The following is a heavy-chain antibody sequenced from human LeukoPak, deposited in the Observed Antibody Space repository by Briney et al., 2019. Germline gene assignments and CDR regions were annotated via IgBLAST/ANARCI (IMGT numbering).Heavy chain of an antibody. V-gene: IGHV4-39*01. Sequence: SETLSLTCTVAGGSISSSSYYWGWIRHPPGKGMRSIVRIYYSGSTYYYPSLKTRVTISVDTSKNQFSLKLSSVTAAGTAVYYCARHPRDSSGSLYYFDYGGQGTLVTVSS. CDR3: ARHPRDSSGSLYYFDY. D-gene: IGHD3-22*01. J-gene: IGHJ4*02. CDR2: IYYSGST. CDR1: GGSISSSSYY.